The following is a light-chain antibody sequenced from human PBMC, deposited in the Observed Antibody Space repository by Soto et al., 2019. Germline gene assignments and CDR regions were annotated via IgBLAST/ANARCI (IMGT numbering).Light chain of an antibody. CDR2: LGS. V-gene: IGKV2-28*01. CDR1: QSLLHSNGYNY. J-gene: IGKJ2*01. CDR3: MQALQTRYT. Sequence: DIVMTQSPLSLPVTPGEPASISCRSSQSLLHSNGYNYLDWYLQKPGQSPQLLIYLGSNRASGVPDRFSGSGSGTDFTLKISRLEAEDVGVYYCMQALQTRYTFGQGTKLEIK.